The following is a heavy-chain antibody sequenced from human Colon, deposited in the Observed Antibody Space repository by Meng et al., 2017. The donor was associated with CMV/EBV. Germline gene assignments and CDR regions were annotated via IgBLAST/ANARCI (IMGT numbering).Heavy chain of an antibody. CDR2: IYYSGTT. Sequence: TCTVFGGSISSRSSYWASSRQPPGKGLVCIGSIYYSGTTYYNPSLKSRVTISVDTSKNQFSLKLSSVTAADTAVYYCARQGSSGWLDWGQGTLVTVSS. V-gene: IGHV4-39*01. CDR1: GGSISSRSSY. CDR3: ARQGSSGWLD. D-gene: IGHD6-19*01. J-gene: IGHJ4*02.